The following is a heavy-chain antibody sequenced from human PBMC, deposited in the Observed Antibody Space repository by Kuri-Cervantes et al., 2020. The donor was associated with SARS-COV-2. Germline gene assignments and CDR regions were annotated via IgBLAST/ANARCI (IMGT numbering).Heavy chain of an antibody. CDR2: IGTAGDT. CDR3: TRADSSSWYGPYYFDY. D-gene: IGHD6-13*01. CDR1: GFTFSSYD. J-gene: IGHJ4*02. Sequence: GGSLRLSCAASGFTFSSYDMHWVRQATGKGLEWVSAIGTAGDTYYPGSVKGRFTISRENAKNSLYLQMNSLKTEDTAVYYCTRADSSSWYGPYYFDYWGQGTLVTVSS. V-gene: IGHV3-13*01.